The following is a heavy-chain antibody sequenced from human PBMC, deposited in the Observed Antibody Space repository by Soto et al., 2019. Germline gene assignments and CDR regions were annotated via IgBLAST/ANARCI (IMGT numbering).Heavy chain of an antibody. V-gene: IGHV3-23*01. CDR2: ISGSGGTT. D-gene: IGHD6-19*01. Sequence: EVPLLESGGGLVQPGGSLRLSCAASGFTFSNYAIAWVRQAPGKGLEWVSGISGSGGTTYYADSVKGRFTISRDNSKDTLHLQMNSLRAEDTAVYYCAKTPRQWLVYFDYWGQGALVTVSS. J-gene: IGHJ4*02. CDR1: GFTFSNYA. CDR3: AKTPRQWLVYFDY.